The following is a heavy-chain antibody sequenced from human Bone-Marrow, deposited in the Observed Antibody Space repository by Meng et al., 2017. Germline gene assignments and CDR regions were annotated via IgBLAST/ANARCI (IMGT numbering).Heavy chain of an antibody. Sequence: GGSLRLSCAASGFTFSSYEMNWVRQAPGKGLEWVSYISSSGSTIYYADSVKGRFTISRDNAKNSLYLQMNSLRAEDTAVNYCARFDWDRRNGMDVWGQGTTVTVSS. CDR1: GFTFSSYE. CDR2: ISSSGSTI. J-gene: IGHJ6*02. D-gene: IGHD3-9*01. V-gene: IGHV3-48*03. CDR3: ARFDWDRRNGMDV.